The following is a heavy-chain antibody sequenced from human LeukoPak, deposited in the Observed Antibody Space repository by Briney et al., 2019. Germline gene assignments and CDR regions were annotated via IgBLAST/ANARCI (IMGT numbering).Heavy chain of an antibody. CDR2: IDPNTGGT. CDR3: ASLYDIVGTTVDY. Sequence: ASVKISCKTSGYTFTNYYIHWVRQAPGQGLEWMGRIDPNTGGTKSAKNFQGRVTMTRDTSISTAYMALSGLRSDDTAVYYCASLYDIVGTTVDYWGQGTLVTVSS. D-gene: IGHD1-26*01. CDR1: GYTFTNYY. J-gene: IGHJ4*02. V-gene: IGHV1-2*06.